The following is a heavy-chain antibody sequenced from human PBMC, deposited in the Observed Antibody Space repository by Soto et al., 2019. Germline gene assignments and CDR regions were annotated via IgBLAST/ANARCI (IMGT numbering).Heavy chain of an antibody. V-gene: IGHV3-73*02. CDR2: IRSKANSYAT. Sequence: EVQLVESGGGLVQPGGSLKLSCAASGFTFSGSAMHWVRQASGKGLEWVGRIRSKANSYATAYAASVKGRFTISRDDSKNTAYLQMNSLKTEDTAVYYCTRLSRGYSHDWGQGTLVTVSS. D-gene: IGHD5-18*01. CDR3: TRLSRGYSHD. J-gene: IGHJ4*02. CDR1: GFTFSGSA.